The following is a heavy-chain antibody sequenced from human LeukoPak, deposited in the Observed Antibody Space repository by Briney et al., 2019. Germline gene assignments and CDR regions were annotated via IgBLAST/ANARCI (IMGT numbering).Heavy chain of an antibody. D-gene: IGHD3-16*02. J-gene: IGHJ4*02. CDR2: ITGTGGK. Sequence: GGSLRLSCAVSGFTLTNHGVSWVRQAPGKGLEWVSIITGTGGKYYGDSVKGRFVLSRDNSKHTVYIQMTSLRADHTATYYCPKDYCRYPNCPFPFLDSWGQGTQVTVSS. CDR3: PKDYCRYPNCPFPFLDS. CDR1: GFTLTNHG. V-gene: IGHV3-23*01.